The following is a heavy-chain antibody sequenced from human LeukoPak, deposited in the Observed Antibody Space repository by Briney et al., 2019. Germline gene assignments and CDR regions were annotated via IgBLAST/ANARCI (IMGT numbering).Heavy chain of an antibody. D-gene: IGHD2-15*01. Sequence: GESLKISCKGSGYSYANYLIGWVRPLPGKGLEWMGIIYPDDSYTRYSPSFQGQVTISADKSNSTAHLQWSSLKASDTAMYYCARHVYCSGGSCCIDYWGQGTLVTVSS. CDR1: GYSYANYL. V-gene: IGHV5-51*01. CDR2: IYPDDSYT. J-gene: IGHJ4*02. CDR3: ARHVYCSGGSCCIDY.